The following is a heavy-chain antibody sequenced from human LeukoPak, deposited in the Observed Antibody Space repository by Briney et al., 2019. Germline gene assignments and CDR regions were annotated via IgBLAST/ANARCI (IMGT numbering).Heavy chain of an antibody. CDR2: IIPIFDTA. V-gene: IGHV1-69*01. CDR1: GGTFSSYA. Sequence: GASVKVSCKASGGTFSSYAISWVRQAPGQGLEWMGGIIPIFDTANYAQKFQGRVTITADESTSTAYMELSSLGSEDTAVYCGGRGGAYSRYRDYWSQGTLVTVSS. D-gene: IGHD5-12*01. J-gene: IGHJ4*02. CDR3: GRGGAYSRYRDY.